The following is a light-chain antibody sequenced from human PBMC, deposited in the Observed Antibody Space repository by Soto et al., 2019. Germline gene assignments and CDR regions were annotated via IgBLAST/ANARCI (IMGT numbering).Light chain of an antibody. CDR1: TSDVGGYNL. Sequence: SVLTQPASVSGSPGQSITISCSGTTSDVGGYNLVSWYQQHTAKAPKLLIYEGTQRPSGVSSRFSGSKSGNTASLTISGLQAQEEADYYCCSYASSSSYVFGTGTKVTVL. V-gene: IGLV2-23*01. CDR3: CSYASSSSYV. CDR2: EGT. J-gene: IGLJ1*01.